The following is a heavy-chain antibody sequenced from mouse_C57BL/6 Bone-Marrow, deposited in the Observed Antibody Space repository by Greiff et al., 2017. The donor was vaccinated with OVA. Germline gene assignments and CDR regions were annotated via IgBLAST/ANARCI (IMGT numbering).Heavy chain of an antibody. V-gene: IGHV5-6*01. J-gene: IGHJ2*01. CDR3: ARHSGTGYYFDY. CDR2: ISSGGSYT. Sequence: EVKLMESGGDLVKPGGSLKLSCAASGFTFSSYGMSWVRQTPDKRLEWVATISSGGSYTYYPDSVKGRFTISRDNAKNTLYLQMRSLKSEDTAMYYCARHSGTGYYFDYWGQGTTLTVSS. D-gene: IGHD4-1*01. CDR1: GFTFSSYG.